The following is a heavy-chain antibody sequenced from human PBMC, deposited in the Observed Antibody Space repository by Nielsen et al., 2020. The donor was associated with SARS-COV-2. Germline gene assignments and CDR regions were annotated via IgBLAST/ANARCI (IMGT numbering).Heavy chain of an antibody. CDR2: IKQDGSEK. Sequence: GESLKISCAASGFTFSSYWMSWVRQAPGKGLEWVANIKQDGSEKYYVDSVKGRFAISRDNAKNSLYLQMNSLRAEDTDVYYCARVWGYDSSGYDAFDIWGQGTMVTVSS. J-gene: IGHJ3*02. CDR1: GFTFSSYW. CDR3: ARVWGYDSSGYDAFDI. D-gene: IGHD3-22*01. V-gene: IGHV3-7*01.